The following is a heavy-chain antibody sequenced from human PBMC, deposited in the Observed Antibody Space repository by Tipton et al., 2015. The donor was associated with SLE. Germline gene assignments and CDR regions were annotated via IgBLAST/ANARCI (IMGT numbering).Heavy chain of an antibody. CDR1: GYSFTSYW. CDR3: ARHVGDSSGYPWYFDY. D-gene: IGHD3-22*01. CDR2: IDPSDSYT. J-gene: IGHJ4*02. V-gene: IGHV5-10-1*01. Sequence: QSGPEVKKPGESLRISCKGSGYSFTSYWITWVRQMPGKGLEWMGRIDPSDSYTNYSPSFQGHVTISADKSISTAYLQWSSLKASDTTMYYCARHVGDSSGYPWYFDYWGQGTLVTVSS.